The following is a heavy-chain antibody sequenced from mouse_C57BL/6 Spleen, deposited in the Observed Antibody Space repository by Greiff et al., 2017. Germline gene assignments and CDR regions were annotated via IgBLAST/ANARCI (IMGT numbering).Heavy chain of an antibody. CDR3: ARKGLLAMDY. Sequence: EVQLQQSGPGLVKPSQSLSLTCSVTGYSITSGYYWNWIRQFPGNKLEWMGYISYDGSNNYNPSLKNRISITRDTSKNQFFLKLNSVTTEDTATYYCARKGLLAMDYWGQGTSVTVSS. CDR2: ISYDGSN. V-gene: IGHV3-6*01. D-gene: IGHD3-3*01. J-gene: IGHJ4*01. CDR1: GYSITSGYY.